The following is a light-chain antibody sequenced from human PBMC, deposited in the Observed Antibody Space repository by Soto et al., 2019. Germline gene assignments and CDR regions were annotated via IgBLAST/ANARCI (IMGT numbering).Light chain of an antibody. CDR3: QQRSSWPRT. J-gene: IGKJ1*01. CDR1: QSVGSY. V-gene: IGKV3-11*01. CDR2: ETS. Sequence: EIVLTQSPATLSFSPGERAGLCLRSSQSVGSYLTWYQQKPGQAPRLLIYETSKRATGIPARFSGSGSGTDFTLTISSLEPEDFAVYYCQQRSSWPRTFGQGTKVDIK.